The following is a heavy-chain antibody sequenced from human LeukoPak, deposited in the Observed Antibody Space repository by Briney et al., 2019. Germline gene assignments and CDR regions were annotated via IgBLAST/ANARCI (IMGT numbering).Heavy chain of an antibody. V-gene: IGHV7-4-1*02. D-gene: IGHD3-10*01. CDR3: VRDWAVTNPYYTGSESYGGYFDL. CDR2: VNTNDGNP. Sequence: RGASVKGSCKASGYTFIGYAVNWVRQAPGQGLEWMGWVNTNDGNPTYAQDFTGRFVFSLDTSVNTVYLQINSLKAEDTAVYYCVRDWAVTNPYYTGSESYGGYFDLWGRGTLVTVSS. J-gene: IGHJ2*01. CDR1: GYTFIGYA.